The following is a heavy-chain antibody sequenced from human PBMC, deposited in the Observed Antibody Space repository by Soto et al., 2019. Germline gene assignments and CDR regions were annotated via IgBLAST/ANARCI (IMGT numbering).Heavy chain of an antibody. D-gene: IGHD3-3*01. CDR3: ARGDYDFWSGYLCGMDV. Sequence: SETLSLTCTVSRGSISSYYWSWIRQPPGKGLEWIGYIYYSGSTNYNPSLKSRVTISVDTSKNQFYLKLSSVTAADTAVYYCARGDYDFWSGYLCGMDVWGQGTTVTVSS. V-gene: IGHV4-59*01. CDR1: RGSISSYY. J-gene: IGHJ6*02. CDR2: IYYSGST.